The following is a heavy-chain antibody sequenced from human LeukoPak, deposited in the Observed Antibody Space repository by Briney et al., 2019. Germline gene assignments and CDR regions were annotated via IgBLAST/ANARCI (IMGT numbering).Heavy chain of an antibody. D-gene: IGHD4-17*01. CDR1: GGTFSSYA. CDR2: IIPIFGTA. CDR3: ARDAVPGGDYQGY. V-gene: IGHV1-69*13. Sequence: GASVKVSCKASGGTFSSYAISWVRQAPGQGLEWMGGIIPIFGTANYAQKFQGRVTITADESTSTAYMELSSLRSEDTAVYYCARDAVPGGDYQGYWGQGTLVTVSS. J-gene: IGHJ4*02.